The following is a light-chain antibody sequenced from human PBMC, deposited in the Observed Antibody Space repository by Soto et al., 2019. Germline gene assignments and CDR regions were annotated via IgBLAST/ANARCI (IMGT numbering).Light chain of an antibody. CDR2: IEGSGSF. Sequence: QLVLTQSSSASASLGSSVKLTCTLSSGHNNYIIAWHQQQPGKAPRYLMKIEGSGSFNKGSGVPDRFSGYRSGTDRYLTISNVQFDDEADYYCETWDRNAWVFGGGTKLTVL. V-gene: IGLV4-60*02. CDR3: ETWDRNAWV. J-gene: IGLJ3*02. CDR1: SGHNNYI.